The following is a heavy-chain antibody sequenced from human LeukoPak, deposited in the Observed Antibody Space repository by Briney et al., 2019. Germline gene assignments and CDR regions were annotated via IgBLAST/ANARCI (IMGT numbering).Heavy chain of an antibody. CDR2: INHSGST. J-gene: IGHJ5*02. V-gene: IGHV4-34*01. Sequence: SETLSLTCAVYGGSFSGYYWSWIRQPPGKGLEWIGEINHSGSTNYNPSLKSRVTISVDTSKNQFSLKLSSVTAADTAVYYCARTSRYSSGRYSTRKWFDPWGQGTLVTVSS. D-gene: IGHD6-19*01. CDR1: GGSFSGYY. CDR3: ARTSRYSSGRYSTRKWFDP.